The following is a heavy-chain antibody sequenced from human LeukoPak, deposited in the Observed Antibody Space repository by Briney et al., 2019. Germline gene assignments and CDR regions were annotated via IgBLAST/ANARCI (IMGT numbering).Heavy chain of an antibody. CDR2: MNPNSGNT. Sequence: ASVKVSCKASGYTFTSYDINWVRQATGQGLELMGWMNPNSGNTGYAQKFQGRVTMTRNTSISTAYMELSSLRSEDTAVYYCARVDSGYDMNYYYYMDVWGKGTTVTVSS. CDR3: ARVDSGYDMNYYYYMDV. V-gene: IGHV1-8*01. CDR1: GYTFTSYD. J-gene: IGHJ6*03. D-gene: IGHD5-12*01.